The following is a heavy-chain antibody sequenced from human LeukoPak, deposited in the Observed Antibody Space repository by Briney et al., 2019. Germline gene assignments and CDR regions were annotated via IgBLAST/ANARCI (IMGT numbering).Heavy chain of an antibody. J-gene: IGHJ4*02. CDR1: GFTFRNYA. D-gene: IGHD2/OR15-2a*01. CDR2: ISYDGAVT. V-gene: IGHV3-30-3*01. Sequence: GGPLRLSCAASGFTFRNYAIHWARQAPGKGLEWVAFISYDGAVTYYADSVKGRFTISRDNSKSTLYLHMNSLRAEDTAVYYCARDLSEKYSSDYWGQGTLVTVSS. CDR3: ARDLSEKYSSDY.